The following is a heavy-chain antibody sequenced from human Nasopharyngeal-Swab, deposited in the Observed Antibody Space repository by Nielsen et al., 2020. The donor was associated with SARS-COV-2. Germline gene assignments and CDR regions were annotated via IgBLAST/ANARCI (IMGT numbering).Heavy chain of an antibody. V-gene: IGHV3-30*18. J-gene: IGHJ3*02. D-gene: IGHD3-10*01. CDR2: ISYDGSNK. CDR3: AKLDMVRGVIITSYAFDI. Sequence: VRQAPGKGLEGVAVISYDGSNKYYADSVKGRFTISRDNSKNTLYLQMNSLRAEDTAVYYCAKLDMVRGVIITSYAFDIWGQGTMVTVSS.